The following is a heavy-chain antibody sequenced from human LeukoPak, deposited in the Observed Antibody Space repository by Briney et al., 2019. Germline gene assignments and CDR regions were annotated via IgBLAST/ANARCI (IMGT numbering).Heavy chain of an antibody. CDR1: GFTLRGYG. D-gene: IGHD1-1*01. J-gene: IGHJ4*02. CDR2: IRYDGGGK. Sequence: PGGSLRLSCAASGFTLRGYGMHWVRQAPGKGLEWVAFIRYDGGGKSYADSVKGRFTISRDNSENTLCLQINSLRVEDTAVYYCAKDTPTTGYHLDSWGQGTLVTVSS. CDR3: AKDTPTTGYHLDS. V-gene: IGHV3-30*02.